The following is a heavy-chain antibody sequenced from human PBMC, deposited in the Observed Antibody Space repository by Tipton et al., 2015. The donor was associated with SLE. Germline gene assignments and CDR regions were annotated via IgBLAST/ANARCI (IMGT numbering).Heavy chain of an antibody. CDR1: GFTVSSNY. V-gene: IGHV3-53*01. CDR2: IYSGGST. D-gene: IGHD3-10*01. Sequence: GSLRLSCAASGFTVSSNYMSWVRQAPGKGLEWVSVIYSGGSTYYADSVKGRFTISRGNSKYTLYLQMNSLRAEDTAVYYCARGSSNAFDIWGQGTMVTVSS. J-gene: IGHJ3*02. CDR3: ARGSSNAFDI.